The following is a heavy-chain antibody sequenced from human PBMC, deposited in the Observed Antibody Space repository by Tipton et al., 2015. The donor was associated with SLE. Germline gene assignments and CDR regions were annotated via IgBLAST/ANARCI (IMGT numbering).Heavy chain of an antibody. CDR3: ARGTAAAGNFDL. Sequence: PGLVKPSETLSLTCTVSGDSMSSGGSYWSWIRQLPGKGLEWIGYIYYSGSTDYNPSLRSRVTMSVDTSKNQFSLKVNSVTAADTAVYYCARGTAAAGNFDLWGQGTLVSVSS. CDR1: GDSMSSGGSY. D-gene: IGHD6-19*01. V-gene: IGHV4-31*03. J-gene: IGHJ4*02. CDR2: IYYSGST.